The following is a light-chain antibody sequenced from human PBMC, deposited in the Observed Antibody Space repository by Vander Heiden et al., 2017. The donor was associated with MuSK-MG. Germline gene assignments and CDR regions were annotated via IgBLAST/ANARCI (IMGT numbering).Light chain of an antibody. J-gene: IGLJ1*01. CDR2: NND. CDR3: ATWDDSLYQYL. Sequence: QSVLTQPPSASGTPGQRISISCSGSKSNIGLSNVNWYQQLPGTAPKLLIYNNDQRPSGVPDRFSGSKSGTAASLTIDGLRSEDEAEFYCATWDDSLYQYLFGNGTKVTVL. V-gene: IGLV1-44*01. CDR1: KSNIGLSN.